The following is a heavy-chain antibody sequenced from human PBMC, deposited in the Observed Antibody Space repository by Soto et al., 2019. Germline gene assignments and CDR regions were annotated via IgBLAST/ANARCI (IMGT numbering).Heavy chain of an antibody. CDR2: IRRKTDNYAT. Sequence: EVRLVESGGGLVQPGGSLKLSCAASGFNFSDSTIYWVLHASGKGLTWVGRIRRKTDNYATEFADSVSGRFTISRDDSRSTAYLQMDSLKTEDTAVYFCLQLTTAKSPVSGYCGQGTLVTVSS. CDR3: LQLTTAKSPVSGY. J-gene: IGHJ4*02. V-gene: IGHV3-73*02. CDR1: GFNFSDST. D-gene: IGHD3-10*01.